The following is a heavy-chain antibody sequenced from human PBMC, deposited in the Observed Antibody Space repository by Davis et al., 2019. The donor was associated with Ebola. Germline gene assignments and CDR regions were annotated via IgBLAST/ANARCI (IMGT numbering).Heavy chain of an antibody. CDR3: AKDSGWQMSP. D-gene: IGHD6-19*01. Sequence: GESLKISCAASGFTFGDYWMTWVRQAPGKGLEWVGKIKYDGSDKYYVDSVKGRFTISRDNAKNSLYLQMNSLTVEETAIYYCAKDSGWQMSPWGQGTLVIVSS. J-gene: IGHJ5*02. V-gene: IGHV3-7*01. CDR2: IKYDGSDK. CDR1: GFTFGDYW.